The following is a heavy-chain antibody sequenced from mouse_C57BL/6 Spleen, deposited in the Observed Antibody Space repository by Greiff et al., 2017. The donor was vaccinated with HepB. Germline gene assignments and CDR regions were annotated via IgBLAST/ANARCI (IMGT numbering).Heavy chain of an antibody. CDR1: GYTFTSYW. D-gene: IGHD4-1*01. V-gene: IGHV1-64*01. CDR2: IHPNSGST. J-gene: IGHJ2*01. Sequence: QVQLQQSGAELVKPGTSVKLSCKASGYTFTSYWMHWVKQRPGQGLEWIGMIHPNSGSTNYNEKFKSKATLTVDKSSSTAYMQLSSLTSEDSAVYYCERIPNWGGGYWGQGTTLTVSS. CDR3: ERIPNWGGGY.